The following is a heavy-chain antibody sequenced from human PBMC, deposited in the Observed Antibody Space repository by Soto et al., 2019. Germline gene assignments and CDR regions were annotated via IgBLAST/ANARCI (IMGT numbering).Heavy chain of an antibody. V-gene: IGHV4-59*01. CDR2: FYYSGST. CDR1: GGSISSYY. Sequence: SEPLSLPSTVSGGSISSYYWSWIRQPPVKGLEWIGYFYYSGSTNYNPSLKSRVTISVDTSKNQFSLKLSSVTAADTAVYYCARGTLTSYFDYWGQGTLVTVSS. J-gene: IGHJ4*02. CDR3: ARGTLTSYFDY.